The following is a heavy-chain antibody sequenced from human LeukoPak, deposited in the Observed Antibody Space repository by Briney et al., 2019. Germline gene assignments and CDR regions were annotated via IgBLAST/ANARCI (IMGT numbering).Heavy chain of an antibody. CDR2: ISYDGSNK. CDR3: ARDPDIVIGGVAYDANDI. V-gene: IGHV3-30-3*01. J-gene: IGHJ3*02. D-gene: IGHD2/OR15-2a*01. Sequence: PGRSLRLSCAASGFTFSSYAMHWVRQAPGKGLEWVAVISYDGSNKYYADSVKGRFTISRDNSKNTLYLQMNSLRAEDTAVYYCARDPDIVIGGVAYDANDIWGQGTMVTVCS. CDR1: GFTFSSYA.